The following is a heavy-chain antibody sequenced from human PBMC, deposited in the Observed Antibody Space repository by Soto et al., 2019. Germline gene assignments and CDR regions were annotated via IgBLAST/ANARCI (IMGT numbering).Heavy chain of an antibody. J-gene: IGHJ4*02. V-gene: IGHV3-23*01. CDR1: GFTFSSYA. D-gene: IGHD3-10*01. CDR3: AKDFEYYSSRSIGD. Sequence: EVQLLESGGGLVQPGGSLRLSCAASGFTFSSYAMRWVRQAPGKGLEWVSAISGSGGSTYYADSVKGRFTIPRDNSKNTLNLQMNSLRAEDTAVYYCAKDFEYYSSRSIGDWGQGTRVNVSS. CDR2: ISGSGGST.